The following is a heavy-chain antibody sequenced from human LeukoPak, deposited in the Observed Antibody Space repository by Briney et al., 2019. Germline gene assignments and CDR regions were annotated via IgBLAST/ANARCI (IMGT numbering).Heavy chain of an antibody. CDR2: IKQDGSEK. Sequence: GESLRLSCAASGFTFSSYWMSWVRQAPGKGLEWVANIKQDGSEKYYVDSVKGRFTISRDNAKNSLYLQMNSLRAEDTAVYYCARYMGYCSSTSCYQGTGFDYWGQGTLVTVSS. J-gene: IGHJ4*02. CDR1: GFTFSSYW. D-gene: IGHD2-2*01. CDR3: ARYMGYCSSTSCYQGTGFDY. V-gene: IGHV3-7*01.